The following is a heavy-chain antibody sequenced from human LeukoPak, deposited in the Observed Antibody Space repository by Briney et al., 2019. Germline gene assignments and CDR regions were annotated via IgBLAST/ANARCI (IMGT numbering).Heavy chain of an antibody. CDR1: GGSISSSGYY. V-gene: IGHV4-39*01. CDR3: ARTLTRSCSGATCYFTWFDP. Sequence: SETLSLTCTVPGGSISSSGYYWGWIRQPPGKGLGWFGSIYFTGNTYYNPSLKSRVTLSVDTSKNQFSLKLTSVTAADTAVYYCARTLTRSCSGATCYFTWFDPWGQGALVTVSS. J-gene: IGHJ5*02. CDR2: IYFTGNT. D-gene: IGHD2-15*01.